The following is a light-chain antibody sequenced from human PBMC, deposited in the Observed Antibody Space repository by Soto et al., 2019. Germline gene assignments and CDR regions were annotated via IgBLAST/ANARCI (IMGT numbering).Light chain of an antibody. J-gene: IGLJ2*01. CDR3: LLSCSGARV. CDR2: DTT. CDR1: TGAVTSGHY. Sequence: QAVVTQEPSLTVSPGGTVTLTCGSSTGAVTSGHYPYWFHQKPGQAPRPLILDTTNKHSWTPARFSGSLLGGKAALTLSGAQPEDEAEYYCLLSCSGARVFGGGTKPTVL. V-gene: IGLV7-46*01.